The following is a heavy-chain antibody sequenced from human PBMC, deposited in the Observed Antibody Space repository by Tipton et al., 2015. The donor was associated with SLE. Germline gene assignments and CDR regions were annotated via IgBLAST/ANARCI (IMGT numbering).Heavy chain of an antibody. D-gene: IGHD3-10*01. CDR3: ARGPGAFDY. CDR1: GGSFSGYY. CDR2: INHSGST. J-gene: IGHJ4*02. V-gene: IGHV4-34*01. Sequence: LRLSCAVYGGSFSGYYWSWIRQPPGKGPEWIGEINHSGSTNYNPSLKSRVTISVDTSKNQFSLKLSSVTAADTAVYYCARGPGAFDYWGQGTLVAVAS.